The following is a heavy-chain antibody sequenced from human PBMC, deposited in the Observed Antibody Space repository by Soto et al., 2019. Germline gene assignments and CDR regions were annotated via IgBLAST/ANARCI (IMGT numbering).Heavy chain of an antibody. V-gene: IGHV1-69*13. CDR3: ARDGMGVTTSNWFDP. CDR2: IIPIFGTA. Sequence: SVKVSCKASGGTFSSYAISWVRQAPGQGLEWMGGIIPIFGTANYAQKFQGRVTITADESTSTAYMELSSLRSEDTAVYCCARDGMGVTTSNWFDPWGQGTLVTVSS. J-gene: IGHJ5*02. D-gene: IGHD4-17*01. CDR1: GGTFSSYA.